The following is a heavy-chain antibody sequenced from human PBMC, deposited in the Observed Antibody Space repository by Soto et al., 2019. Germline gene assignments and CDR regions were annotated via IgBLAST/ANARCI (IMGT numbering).Heavy chain of an antibody. D-gene: IGHD1-20*01. CDR2: ISGRGGTT. J-gene: IGHJ3*02. CDR3: AKVDNAGAFGI. V-gene: IGHV3-23*01. Sequence: EVQLLESGGGLVQPGGSLRLSCAVSGLTFSSYAMSWVRQAPGKGLEWVSAISGRGGTTYYADSVKGRFTISRDNFKNTLYLQMNSLRAEDTAVYYCAKVDNAGAFGIWGQVTVCSVSS. CDR1: GLTFSSYA.